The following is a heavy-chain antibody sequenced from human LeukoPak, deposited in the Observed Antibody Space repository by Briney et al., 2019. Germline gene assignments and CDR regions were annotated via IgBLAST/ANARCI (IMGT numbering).Heavy chain of an antibody. J-gene: IGHJ4*02. CDR1: GGSISSYY. D-gene: IGHD3-16*01. CDR3: ARASPMKRPRGGARPTHPLDY. Sequence: SETLSLTCTVSGGSISSYYWSWIRQPAGKGLEWIGRIYTSGSTNYNPSLKSRVTKSVDTSKNRFSLKLSSVTAADTAVYYCARASPMKRPRGGARPTHPLDYWGQGTLVTVSS. CDR2: IYTSGST. V-gene: IGHV4-4*07.